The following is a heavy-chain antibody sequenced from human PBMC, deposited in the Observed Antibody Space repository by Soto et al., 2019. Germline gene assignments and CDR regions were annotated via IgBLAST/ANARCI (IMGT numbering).Heavy chain of an antibody. CDR3: ARPSPLYDSSGYGYYFDY. D-gene: IGHD3-22*01. Sequence: GASVKVSCKASGGTFSSYAISWVRQAPGQGLEWMGGIIPIFGTANYAQKFQGRVTITADESTSTAYMELSSLRSEDTAVYYCARPSPLYDSSGYGYYFDYWGQGTLVTVSS. CDR1: GGTFSSYA. J-gene: IGHJ4*02. V-gene: IGHV1-69*13. CDR2: IIPIFGTA.